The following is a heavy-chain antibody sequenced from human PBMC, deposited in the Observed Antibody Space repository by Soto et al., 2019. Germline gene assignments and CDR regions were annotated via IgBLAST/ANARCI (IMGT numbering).Heavy chain of an antibody. Sequence: SETLSLTCTVSGYSISSGYYWGWIRQPPGKGLEWIGSIYHSGSTYYNPSLKSRVTISVDTSKNQFSLKLSSVTAADTAVYYCADKPKRGGAFDIWGQGTMVTVSS. J-gene: IGHJ3*02. CDR2: IYHSGST. V-gene: IGHV4-38-2*02. CDR1: GYSISSGYY. D-gene: IGHD3-10*01. CDR3: ADKPKRGGAFDI.